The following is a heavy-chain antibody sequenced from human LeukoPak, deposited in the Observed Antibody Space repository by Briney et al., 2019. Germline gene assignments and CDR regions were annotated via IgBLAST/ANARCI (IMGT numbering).Heavy chain of an antibody. CDR2: IGIRGDT. Sequence: GGSLRLPCAASGFTFIDYDMHWVRQVIGKGLEWVSAIGIRGDTHYSGSVKGRFTISRENAESSLYLQMNSLRAEDTAVYYCARGGIQVSGIDEFDYWGQGTLVTVSS. J-gene: IGHJ4*02. D-gene: IGHD6-19*01. CDR3: ARGGIQVSGIDEFDY. CDR1: GFTFIDYD. V-gene: IGHV3-13*01.